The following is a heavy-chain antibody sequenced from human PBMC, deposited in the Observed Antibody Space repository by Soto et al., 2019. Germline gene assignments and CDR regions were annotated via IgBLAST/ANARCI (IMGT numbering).Heavy chain of an antibody. J-gene: IGHJ6*02. V-gene: IGHV4-34*01. CDR2: INHSGST. D-gene: IGHD6-13*01. CDR1: GGSFSGYY. CDR3: ARGFNIAAAGTLPYYYYYGMDV. Sequence: SETLSLTCAVYGGSFSGYYWSWIRQPPGKGLEWIGEINHSGSTNYNPSLKSRVTISVDTSKNQFSLKLSSVTAADTAVYYCARGFNIAAAGTLPYYYYYGMDVWGQGTTVTSP.